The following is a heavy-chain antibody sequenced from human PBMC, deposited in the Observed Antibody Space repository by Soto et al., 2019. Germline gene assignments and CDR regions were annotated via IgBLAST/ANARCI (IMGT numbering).Heavy chain of an antibody. Sequence: GGSLRLSCAASGFTFSSYSMNWVRQAPGKGLEWVSYISSSSSTIYYADSVKGRFTISRDNAKNSLYLQMNSLRAEDTAVYYCARDPRGYDILTGYLVYYYGMDVWGQGTTVTVSS. J-gene: IGHJ6*02. CDR1: GFTFSSYS. CDR3: ARDPRGYDILTGYLVYYYGMDV. CDR2: ISSSSSTI. D-gene: IGHD3-9*01. V-gene: IGHV3-48*01.